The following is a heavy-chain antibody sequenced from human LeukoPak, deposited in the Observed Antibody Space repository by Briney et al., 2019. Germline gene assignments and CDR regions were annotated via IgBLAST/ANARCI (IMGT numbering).Heavy chain of an antibody. D-gene: IGHD6-19*01. J-gene: IGHJ3*02. CDR2: ISGDDGTT. V-gene: IGHV3-43*02. Sequence: PGGSLRLSCAASGFTFDDYAMHWVRQAPGKGLEWVSLISGDDGTTHYADSVKGRFTISRDNAKNSLYLQMNSLRAEDTAVYYCARDLSSGWYTEAFDIWGQGTMVTVSS. CDR3: ARDLSSGWYTEAFDI. CDR1: GFTFDDYA.